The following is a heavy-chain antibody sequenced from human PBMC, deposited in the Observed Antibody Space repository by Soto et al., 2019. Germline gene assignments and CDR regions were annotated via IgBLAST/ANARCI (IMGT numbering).Heavy chain of an antibody. CDR3: ARDSTDTAMVPGYYYGMDV. V-gene: IGHV1-69*13. J-gene: IGHJ6*02. D-gene: IGHD5-18*01. CDR2: IIPTFGTA. Sequence: SVKVSCKASGGPFSSYAISLVRQAPGQGLEWMGGIIPTFGTANCAQKFQGRVTITADESTSTAYMELSSLRSEDTAVYYCARDSTDTAMVPGYYYGMDVWGQGTPVTVSS. CDR1: GGPFSSYA.